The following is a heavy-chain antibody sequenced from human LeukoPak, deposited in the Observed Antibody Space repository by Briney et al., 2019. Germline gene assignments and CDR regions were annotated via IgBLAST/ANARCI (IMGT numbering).Heavy chain of an antibody. D-gene: IGHD3-10*01. CDR3: ARDRTRVLLELDY. CDR2: IYHSGST. J-gene: IGHJ4*02. CDR1: GGSISSGGYS. V-gene: IGHV4-30-2*01. Sequence: KPSETLSLTCAVSGGSISSGGYSWGWIRQPPGKGLEWIGYIYHSGSTYYNPSLKSRVTISVDRSKNQFSLKLSSVTAADTAVYYCARDRTRVLLELDYWGQGTLVTVSS.